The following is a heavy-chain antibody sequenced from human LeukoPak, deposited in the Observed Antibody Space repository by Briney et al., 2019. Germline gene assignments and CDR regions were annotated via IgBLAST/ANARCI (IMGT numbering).Heavy chain of an antibody. CDR2: IYYSGST. CDR1: GGSIISSSYY. CDR3: ASLQLRGYTYGYADY. V-gene: IGHV4-39*01. J-gene: IGHJ4*02. Sequence: SETLSLTCTVSGGSIISSSYYWGWIRQPPGKGLEWIGSIYYSGSTYYNPSLKSRVTISVDTSKNQFSLKLSSVTASDTAVYYCASLQLRGYTYGYADYWGQGTLVPVSS. D-gene: IGHD5-18*01.